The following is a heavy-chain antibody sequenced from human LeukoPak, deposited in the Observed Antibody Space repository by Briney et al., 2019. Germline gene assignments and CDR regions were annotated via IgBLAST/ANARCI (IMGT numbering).Heavy chain of an antibody. J-gene: IGHJ4*02. D-gene: IGHD6-6*01. Sequence: PGGSLRLSCAACGFTFSIYAMSWVRQAPGKGLEWVSAISGSGGSTYYADSVKGRFTISRDNSKNTLYLQMNSLRAEDTAVYYCATPALGQLVGDYWGQGTLVTVSS. CDR1: GFTFSIYA. CDR2: ISGSGGST. V-gene: IGHV3-23*01. CDR3: ATPALGQLVGDY.